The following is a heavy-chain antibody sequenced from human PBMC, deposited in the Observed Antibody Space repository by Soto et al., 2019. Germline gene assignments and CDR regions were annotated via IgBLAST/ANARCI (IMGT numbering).Heavy chain of an antibody. CDR2: IYYSGNT. Sequence: SETLSLTCTVSGGSISSSLYSWGWIRQPPGKGLEWIGTIYYSGNTYYNPSLQSRVTISVDTSKNQFSLRLTSVTAADTAVYYCARGSRTYDFWSGYYRDAFDIWGQGTMVTVSS. J-gene: IGHJ3*02. D-gene: IGHD3-3*01. V-gene: IGHV4-39*01. CDR3: ARGSRTYDFWSGYYRDAFDI. CDR1: GGSISSSLYS.